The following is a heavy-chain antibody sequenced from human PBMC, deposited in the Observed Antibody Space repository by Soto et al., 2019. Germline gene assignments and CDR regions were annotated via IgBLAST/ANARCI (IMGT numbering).Heavy chain of an antibody. CDR1: GFTFNRAW. V-gene: IGHV3-15*01. Sequence: EVQVVESGGGLVQPGGSLRLSCAASGFTFNRAWMSWVRQAPGKGLEWLGRIKSTADGGTTDYAAPVKGRFTISRDNSKNTLYLQMNSLRAEDTAVYYCAKEADRYCSGGSCFRPYYFDYWGQGTLVTVSS. J-gene: IGHJ4*02. CDR3: AKEADRYCSGGSCFRPYYFDY. D-gene: IGHD2-15*01. CDR2: IKSTADGGTT.